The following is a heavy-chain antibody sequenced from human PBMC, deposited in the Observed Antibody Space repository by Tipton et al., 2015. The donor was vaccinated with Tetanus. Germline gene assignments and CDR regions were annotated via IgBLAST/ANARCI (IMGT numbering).Heavy chain of an antibody. CDR1: GYIFNNYW. CDR2: IYPGDSDT. J-gene: IGHJ4*02. V-gene: IGHV5-51*01. D-gene: IGHD2-8*01. CDR3: ARAHCTDGVCNFDF. Sequence: MQLVQSGGEVKKPGESLKISCKGSGYIFNNYWIGWVRQKPGKGLEWMGIIYPGDSDTRYSPSFQVQVTISVDKSINTAYLQWSSLKASDTSMFYCARAHCTDGVCNFDFWGQGALVTVAS.